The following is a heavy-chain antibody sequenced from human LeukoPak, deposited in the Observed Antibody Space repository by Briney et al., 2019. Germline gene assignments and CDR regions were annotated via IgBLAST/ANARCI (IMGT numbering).Heavy chain of an antibody. CDR3: ARDPNTAMVAPPYNWFDP. Sequence: GASVKVSCKTSGYTFSSYGLTWMRQAPGQGPEWLGWSSPYNGNTNYAQKFQGRVTMTTDTSTSTAYMELRSLRSDDMAVYYCARDPNTAMVAPPYNWFDPWGQGTLVTVSS. CDR2: SSPYNGNT. CDR1: GYTFSSYG. V-gene: IGHV1-18*03. D-gene: IGHD5-18*01. J-gene: IGHJ5*02.